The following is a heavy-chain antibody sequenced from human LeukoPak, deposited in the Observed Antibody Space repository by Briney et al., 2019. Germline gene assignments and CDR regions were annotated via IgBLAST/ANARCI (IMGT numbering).Heavy chain of an antibody. D-gene: IGHD3-3*01. Sequence: SETLSLTCTVSGGSISSFDWSWIRQPPGKGLEWIGYIYNNGSTNYNPSLKSRVTISADTSKNQFSLKLSSVTAADTAVYYCARIRTRAYYDFWSGYPDYWGQGTLVTVSS. CDR2: IYNNGST. V-gene: IGHV4-59*01. CDR1: GGSISSFD. J-gene: IGHJ4*02. CDR3: ARIRTRAYYDFWSGYPDY.